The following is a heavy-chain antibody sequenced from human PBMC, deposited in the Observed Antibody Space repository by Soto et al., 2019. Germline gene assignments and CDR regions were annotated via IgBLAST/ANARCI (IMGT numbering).Heavy chain of an antibody. CDR3: TRANWYSEY. J-gene: IGHJ4*02. CDR2: IYYNGNT. CDR1: GGSISNHY. Sequence: QVQLQESGPGLVKPSETLSLTCTVSGGSISNHYWSWIRQPPGKGLEWIGYIYYNGNTNYNPPLKSRVTMSVDTSKIPNSLKLSSVTAADTAVYYCTRANWYSEYWGQGTLVTVSS. V-gene: IGHV4-59*11. D-gene: IGHD7-27*01.